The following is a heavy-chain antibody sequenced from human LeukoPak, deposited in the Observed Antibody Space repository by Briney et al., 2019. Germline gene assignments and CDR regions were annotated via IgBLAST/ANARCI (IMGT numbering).Heavy chain of an antibody. J-gene: IGHJ4*02. CDR3: ARRPRSYSSSWIDY. V-gene: IGHV4-31*03. CDR1: GGSISSGGYY. Sequence: SETLSLTCTVSGGSISSGGYYWSWSRQHPGKGLEWIGYIYYSGSTYYNPSLKSRVTISVDTSKNQFSLKLSSVTAADTAVYYCARRPRSYSSSWIDYWGQGTLSPSPQ. CDR2: IYYSGST. D-gene: IGHD6-13*01.